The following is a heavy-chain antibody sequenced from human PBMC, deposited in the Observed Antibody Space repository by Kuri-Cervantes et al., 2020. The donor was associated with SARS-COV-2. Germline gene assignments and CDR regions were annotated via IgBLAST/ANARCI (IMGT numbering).Heavy chain of an antibody. CDR3: ARRSMDYYDSSGYYWFDP. CDR1: GGSISSSSYY. CDR2: IYYSGST. J-gene: IGHJ5*02. D-gene: IGHD3-22*01. Sequence: SETLSLTCTVSGGSISSSSYYWGWIRQPPGKGLEWIGCIYYSGSTYYNPSLKSRVTISVDTSKNQFSLKLSSVTAADTAVYYCARRSMDYYDSSGYYWFDPWGQGTLVTVSS. V-gene: IGHV4-39*01.